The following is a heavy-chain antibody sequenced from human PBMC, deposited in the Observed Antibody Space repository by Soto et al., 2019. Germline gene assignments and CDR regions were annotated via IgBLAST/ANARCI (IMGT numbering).Heavy chain of an antibody. D-gene: IGHD6-6*01. CDR1: GGSFSYYF. Sequence: PSETQSLTCAVYGGSFSYYFLTWIRQPPGKGLEWIGEINHSGSTNFNPSLKSRVAISADTSRNQFSLRVTSVTAADTAVYYCAGREFASSSFHYYYYAVDVWGQGTTVTVSS. CDR3: AGREFASSSFHYYYYAVDV. V-gene: IGHV4-34*01. CDR2: INHSGST. J-gene: IGHJ6*02.